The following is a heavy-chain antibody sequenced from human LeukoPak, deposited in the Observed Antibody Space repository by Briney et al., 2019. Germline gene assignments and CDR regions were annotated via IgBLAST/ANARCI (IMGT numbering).Heavy chain of an antibody. CDR1: GGSISSGSYY. D-gene: IGHD6-19*01. CDR3: ARATTVAGTKYYYYYMDV. J-gene: IGHJ6*03. CDR2: IYTSGST. V-gene: IGHV4-61*02. Sequence: SETLSLTCTVSGGSISSGSYYWSWIRQPAGKGLEWIGRIYTSGSTNYNPSLKSRVTISVDTSKNQFSLKLSSVTAADTAVYYCARATTVAGTKYYYYYMDVWGKGTTVTVSS.